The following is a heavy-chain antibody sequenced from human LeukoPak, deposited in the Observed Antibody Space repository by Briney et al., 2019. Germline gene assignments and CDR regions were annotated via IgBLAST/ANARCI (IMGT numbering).Heavy chain of an antibody. CDR1: GGTFSSYA. CDR2: IIPIFGTA. CDR3: ARGGIAVAGTEFDY. Sequence: ASVKVSCKASGGTFSSYAISWVRQAPGQGLEWMGGIIPIFGTANYAQKFQGRVTITADKSTSTAYMELSSLRSEDTAVYYCARGGIAVAGTEFDYWGQGTLVTVSS. D-gene: IGHD6-19*01. V-gene: IGHV1-69*06. J-gene: IGHJ4*02.